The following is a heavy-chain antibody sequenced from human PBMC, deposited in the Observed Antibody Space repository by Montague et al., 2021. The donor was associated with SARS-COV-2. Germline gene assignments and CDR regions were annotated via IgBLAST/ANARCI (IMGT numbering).Heavy chain of an antibody. CDR1: GGSISSSSYY. V-gene: IGHV4-39*01. CDR3: ARFYRVLPATSFDY. J-gene: IGHJ4*02. Sequence: SETLSLTCTVSGGSISSSSYYWGWIRQPPGKGLEWIVSIYYSGSTYYNPSLKSRVTISVDTSKNQFSLKLSSVTTADTAVYYCARFYRVLPATSFDYWGQGTLVTVSS. D-gene: IGHD2-2*01. CDR2: IYYSGST.